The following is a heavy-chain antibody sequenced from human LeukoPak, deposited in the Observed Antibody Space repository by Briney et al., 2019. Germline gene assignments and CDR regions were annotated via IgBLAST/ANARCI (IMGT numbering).Heavy chain of an antibody. V-gene: IGHV4-59*08. CDR3: AREYSSSSGRRAFDI. Sequence: PSETLSLTCTVSGGSISGYYWSWIRQPPGKGQEWIGYIYYSGSTNYNPSLKSRLTISIDTSENQFSLKLSSVTAADTAVYYCAREYSSSSGRRAFDIWGQGTMVTVSS. CDR1: GGSISGYY. J-gene: IGHJ3*02. D-gene: IGHD6-6*01. CDR2: IYYSGST.